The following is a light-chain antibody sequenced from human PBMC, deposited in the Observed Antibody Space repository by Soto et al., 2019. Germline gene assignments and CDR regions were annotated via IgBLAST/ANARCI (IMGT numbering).Light chain of an antibody. J-gene: IGKJ1*01. CDR1: QSVSTN. CDR3: HSYDKWPPGT. CDR2: DAS. Sequence: EIVMTQFPATLSESPGERVTLSCRASQSVSTNVAWYQQKPGEAPRLLIFDASARAVDIPGRFSGSVSGTEFTLTISRLQPEDFAVYFCHSYDKWPPGTFGQGTKVDI. V-gene: IGKV3D-15*01.